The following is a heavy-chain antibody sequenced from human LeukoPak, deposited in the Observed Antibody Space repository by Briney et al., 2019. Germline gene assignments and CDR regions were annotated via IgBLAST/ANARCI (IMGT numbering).Heavy chain of an antibody. Sequence: GRSLRLSCAASGFTFSSYEMNWVRQAPGKGLEWVSYISSSGSTIYYADSVKGRFTVSRDNAKNSLYLQMNSLRAEDTAVYYCAELGITMIGGVWGKGTTVTISS. CDR3: AELGITMIGGV. V-gene: IGHV3-48*03. CDR1: GFTFSSYE. D-gene: IGHD3-10*02. CDR2: ISSSGSTI. J-gene: IGHJ6*04.